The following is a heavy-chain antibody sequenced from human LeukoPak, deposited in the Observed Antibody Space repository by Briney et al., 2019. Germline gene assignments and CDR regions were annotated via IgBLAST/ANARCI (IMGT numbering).Heavy chain of an antibody. Sequence: ASVKVSCKASGYTFTGYYMHWVRQAPGQGLEWMGWINPNSGGTNYAQKFQGRVTMTRDTSISTAYMELSRLRSDDTAVYYCARSRVPNWKFDYWGQGTLVTVSS. J-gene: IGHJ4*02. CDR2: INPNSGGT. CDR1: GYTFTGYY. D-gene: IGHD1-1*01. CDR3: ARSRVPNWKFDY. V-gene: IGHV1-2*02.